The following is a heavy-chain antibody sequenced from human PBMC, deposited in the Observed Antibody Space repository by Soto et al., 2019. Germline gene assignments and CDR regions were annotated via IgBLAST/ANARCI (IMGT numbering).Heavy chain of an antibody. CDR3: ARDSMGYMVRGAYYYYGMDV. D-gene: IGHD3-10*01. CDR2: ISAYNGNT. V-gene: IGHV1-18*01. J-gene: IGHJ6*02. Sequence: ASVKVSCKASGYTFTSYGIRWVRQAPGQGLEGMGWISAYNGNTNYAQKLQGRVTMTTDTSTSTAYMELRSLRSDDTAVYYCARDSMGYMVRGAYYYYGMDVWGQGTTVTVSS. CDR1: GYTFTSYG.